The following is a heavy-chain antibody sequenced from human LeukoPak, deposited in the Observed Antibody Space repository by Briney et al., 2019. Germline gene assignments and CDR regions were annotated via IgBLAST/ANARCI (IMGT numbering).Heavy chain of an antibody. CDR2: INHSGST. D-gene: IGHD5-24*01. J-gene: IGHJ4*02. CDR1: GGSFSGYY. CDR3: AREGDGYNSFFDY. Sequence: PSETLSLTCAVYGGSFSGYYWSWIRQPPGKGLEWIGEINHSGSTNYNPSLKSRVTISVDTSKNQFSLKLSSVTAADTAVYYCAREGDGYNSFFDYWGQGTLVTVSS. V-gene: IGHV4-34*01.